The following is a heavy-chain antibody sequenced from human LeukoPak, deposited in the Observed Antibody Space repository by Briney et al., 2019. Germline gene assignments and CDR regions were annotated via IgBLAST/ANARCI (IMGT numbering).Heavy chain of an antibody. CDR3: ARQSAAAQYTNWFDP. Sequence: GESLKISCKAPVYSFASFGIGWVRQMPGKGLEWMGGNYPADSDTRYSPSFQGQVTTSADKSTSTAYLQWSTLKASATAIYYCARQSAAAQYTNWFDPWGQGTLVTVSS. CDR2: NYPADSDT. CDR1: VYSFASFG. J-gene: IGHJ5*02. V-gene: IGHV5-51*01. D-gene: IGHD2-2*01.